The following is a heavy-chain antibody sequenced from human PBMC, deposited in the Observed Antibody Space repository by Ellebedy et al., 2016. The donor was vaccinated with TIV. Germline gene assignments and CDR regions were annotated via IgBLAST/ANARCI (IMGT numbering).Heavy chain of an antibody. CDR2: ITGGGSNT. CDR3: AKTRYGSGWYYFAY. CDR1: GFTFDSYA. V-gene: IGHV3-23*01. J-gene: IGHJ4*02. D-gene: IGHD6-19*01. Sequence: GESLKISXAASGFTFDSYAMNWVRQAPGKGLEWVSGITGGGSNTYYADSVRGRFTISRDNSRNSLFLQMHSLRVEDTAVSYCAKTRYGSGWYYFAYWGQGALVTVSS.